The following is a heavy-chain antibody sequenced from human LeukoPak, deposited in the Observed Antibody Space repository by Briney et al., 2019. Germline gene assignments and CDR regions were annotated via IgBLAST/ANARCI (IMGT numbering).Heavy chain of an antibody. CDR2: IYYSGST. J-gene: IGHJ6*03. CDR3: ARDYGYGADYYYYMDV. Sequence: SETLSLTCTVSGGSISSSSYYWGWIRQPPGKGLEWIGSIYYSGSTYYNPSLKSRVTISVDTSKNQFSLRLSSVTAADTAVYYCARDYGYGADYYYYMDVWGKGTTVTVSS. V-gene: IGHV4-39*07. CDR1: GGSISSSSYY. D-gene: IGHD4-17*01.